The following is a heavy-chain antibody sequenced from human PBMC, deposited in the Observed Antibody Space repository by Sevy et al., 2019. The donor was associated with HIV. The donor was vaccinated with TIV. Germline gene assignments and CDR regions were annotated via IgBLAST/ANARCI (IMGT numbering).Heavy chain of an antibody. J-gene: IGHJ4*02. CDR1: GFTFTNTW. V-gene: IGHV3-15*01. CDR3: TTGDPYNRYGYMRPYFFDY. Sequence: GGSLRLSCAASGFTFTNTWMSWVRQAPGKGLEWVGRIKSKTDGGTGDYAAPGKGRFGISRDDSKNTLYLQMNSLKTEDTAVYYCTTGDPYNRYGYMRPYFFDYWGQGTLVTVSS. D-gene: IGHD5-18*01. CDR2: IKSKTDGGTG.